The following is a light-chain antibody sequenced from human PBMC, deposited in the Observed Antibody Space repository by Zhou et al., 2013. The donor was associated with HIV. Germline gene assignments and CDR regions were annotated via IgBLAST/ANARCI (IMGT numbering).Light chain of an antibody. Sequence: DILMTQSPSSVPASMGGTVTLTCRASEDIDTYLAWIQHKPGAAPRSLVFAASNLQPGISSKFIGSGSGTHFTLTITDVQPADVATYYCHQYKSFPYTFGRGPKWTS. V-gene: IGKV1-16*02. CDR3: HQYKSFPYT. CDR2: AAS. J-gene: IGKJ2*01. CDR1: EDIDTY.